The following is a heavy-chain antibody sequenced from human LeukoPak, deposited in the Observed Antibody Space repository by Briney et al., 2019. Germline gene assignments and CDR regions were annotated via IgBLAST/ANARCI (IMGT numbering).Heavy chain of an antibody. Sequence: PGGSLRLYCAASGFTFSSYWMHWVRQAPGKGLVWVSRIDSDGSTTNYADSVKGRFSISRFNAKETLYLQMNSLRVEDTAVYYCARGTDDIDIWGQGTLVTVSS. CDR1: GFTFSSYW. J-gene: IGHJ3*02. CDR2: IDSDGSTT. V-gene: IGHV3-74*01. D-gene: IGHD3-9*01. CDR3: ARGTDDIDI.